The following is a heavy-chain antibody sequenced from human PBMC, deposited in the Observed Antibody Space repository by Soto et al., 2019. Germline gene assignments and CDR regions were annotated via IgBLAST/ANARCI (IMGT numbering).Heavy chain of an antibody. CDR3: AKADSGNYYGYYYYGMDV. J-gene: IGHJ6*02. Sequence: GGSLRLSCVASGFTFSNYNMDWVRQAPGKGLEWVSHISGTSVYIHYADSVKGRFTISRDNSKNTLYLQMNSLRAEDTAVYYCAKADSGNYYGYYYYGMDVWGQGTTVTVSS. CDR1: GFTFSNYN. V-gene: IGHV3-21*04. CDR2: ISGTSVYI. D-gene: IGHD1-26*01.